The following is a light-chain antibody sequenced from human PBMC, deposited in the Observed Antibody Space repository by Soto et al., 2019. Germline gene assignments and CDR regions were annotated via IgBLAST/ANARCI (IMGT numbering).Light chain of an antibody. CDR3: CSYAGSSTPYV. Sequence: VLTQPASVSGSPGQSITISCTGTSSDVGSYNLVSWYQQHPGKAPKLMIYEGSKRPSGVSNRFSGSKSGNTASLTISGLQAEDDADYYCCSYAGSSTPYVFGTGTKVTVL. CDR2: EGS. CDR1: SSDVGSYNL. J-gene: IGLJ1*01. V-gene: IGLV2-23*01.